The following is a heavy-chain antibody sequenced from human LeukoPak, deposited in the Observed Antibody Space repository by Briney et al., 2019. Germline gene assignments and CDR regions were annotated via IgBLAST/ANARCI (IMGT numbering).Heavy chain of an antibody. D-gene: IGHD1-7*01. J-gene: IGHJ4*02. V-gene: IGHV4-30-4*08. CDR3: AREAINWNYRDY. CDR1: GGSISSGDHY. CDR2: IYYSGFT. Sequence: SETLSLTCNVSGGSISSGDHYWSWIRQPPGKGLEWIGYIYYSGFTYCNPSLKSRVTISVDTSKNQFSLKLSSVTAADTAVYYCAREAINWNYRDYWGQGTLVTVSS.